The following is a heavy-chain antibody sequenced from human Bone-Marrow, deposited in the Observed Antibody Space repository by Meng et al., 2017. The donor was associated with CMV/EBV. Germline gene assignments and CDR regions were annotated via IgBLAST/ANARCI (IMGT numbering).Heavy chain of an antibody. CDR2: IKQDGSEK. J-gene: IGHJ6*02. Sequence: GESLKISCAASGFTFSSYWMSWVRQAPGKGLEWVANIKQDGSEKYYVDSVKGRFTISRDNAKNSLYLQMNSLRAEDTAVYYCARDLEAYDFWSGYNYYYYGMDVWGQGTTVTVSS. D-gene: IGHD3-3*01. CDR1: GFTFSSYW. V-gene: IGHV3-7*01. CDR3: ARDLEAYDFWSGYNYYYYGMDV.